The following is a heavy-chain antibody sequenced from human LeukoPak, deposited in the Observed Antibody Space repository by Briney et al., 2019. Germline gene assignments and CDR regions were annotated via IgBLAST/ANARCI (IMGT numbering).Heavy chain of an antibody. D-gene: IGHD3-22*01. CDR1: GFTFSSYA. Sequence: PGGSLRLSCAPSGFTFSSYAMRWVRQAPGKGVEWVSVISGSGGSTYYADSVKGRFTISRDNYKNTLYLQMNSIRAEDTAVYYCANYDSSGYYYFDYWGQGTLVTVSS. J-gene: IGHJ4*02. CDR3: ANYDSSGYYYFDY. CDR2: ISGSGGST. V-gene: IGHV3-23*01.